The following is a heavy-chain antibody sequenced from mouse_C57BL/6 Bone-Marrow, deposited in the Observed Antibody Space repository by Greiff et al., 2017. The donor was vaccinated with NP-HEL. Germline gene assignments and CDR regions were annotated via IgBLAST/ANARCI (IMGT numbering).Heavy chain of an antibody. Sequence: VQLQQSGAELVKPGASVKISCKASGYEFSNYWMNWVKQRPGKGLEWIGQIYPGDGDTNYNGKFKDKATLTAAKSSSTAYLQLSRLTAEDSAVYFCARGAYWGQGTLVTVSA. CDR2: IYPGDGDT. CDR3: ARGAY. CDR1: GYEFSNYW. V-gene: IGHV1-80*01. J-gene: IGHJ3*01.